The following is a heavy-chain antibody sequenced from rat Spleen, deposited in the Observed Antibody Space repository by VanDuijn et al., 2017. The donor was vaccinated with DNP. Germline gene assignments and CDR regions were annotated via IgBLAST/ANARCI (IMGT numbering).Heavy chain of an antibody. CDR2: ISYDGSDT. V-gene: IGHV5-7*01. D-gene: IGHD3-2*01. CDR1: GFTFSDHN. Sequence: EVQLVESGGGLVQPGRSMKLSCAASGFTFSDHNMAWVRQAPKKGLEWVATISYDGSDTYYRDSVKGRFTITRENAKSTLYLQMASLRSEDTATYYGASRPPPTRGPFDYWGQGVTVTVSS. CDR3: ASRPPPTRGPFDY. J-gene: IGHJ2*01.